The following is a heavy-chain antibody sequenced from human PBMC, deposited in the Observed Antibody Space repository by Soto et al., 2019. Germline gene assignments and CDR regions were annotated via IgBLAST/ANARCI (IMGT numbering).Heavy chain of an antibody. CDR3: ARRITGTPPADGGS. Sequence: EVQLVESGGDLVQPGGSLRLSCAVSGFTFSDQYMDWVRQAPGKGLEWVGRIRNIANSYTTDYAASVKGRFTISRDDSKHSLYLQMNSLKTQDTAMYYCARRITGTPPADGGSWGQGTLVTVSS. J-gene: IGHJ5*02. CDR1: GFTFSDQY. V-gene: IGHV3-72*01. D-gene: IGHD1-7*01. CDR2: IRNIANSYTT.